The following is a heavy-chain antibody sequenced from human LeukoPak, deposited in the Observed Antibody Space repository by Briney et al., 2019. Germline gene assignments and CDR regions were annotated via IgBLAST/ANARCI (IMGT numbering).Heavy chain of an antibody. D-gene: IGHD4-23*01. CDR2: IYTSGST. CDR1: GGSISSSSYY. J-gene: IGHJ4*02. V-gene: IGHV4-61*02. Sequence: PSETLSLTCTVSGGSISSSSYYWSWIRQPAGKGLEWIGRIYTSGSTNYNPSLKSRVTISVDTSKNQFSLKLSSVTAADTAVYYCARGSYGGNLLYFDYWGQGTLVTVSS. CDR3: ARGSYGGNLLYFDY.